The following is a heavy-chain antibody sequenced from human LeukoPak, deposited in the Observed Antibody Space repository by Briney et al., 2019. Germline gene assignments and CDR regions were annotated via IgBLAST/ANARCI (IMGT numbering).Heavy chain of an antibody. D-gene: IGHD6-13*01. CDR2: IRYDGSNK. CDR1: GFTFSSYG. CDR3: AKDRSSSRSYFDY. V-gene: IGHV3-30*02. J-gene: IGHJ4*02. Sequence: PGGSLRLSCAASGFTFSSYGMHWVRQAPGKGLEWVAFIRYDGSNKYYADSVKGRFTISRDNSKNTLYLQMNSLRAEDTAVYYCAKDRSSSRSYFDYWGQGTLVTVSS.